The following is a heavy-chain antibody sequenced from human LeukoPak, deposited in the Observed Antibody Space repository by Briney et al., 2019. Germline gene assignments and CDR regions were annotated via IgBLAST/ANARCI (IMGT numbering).Heavy chain of an antibody. J-gene: IGHJ4*02. CDR2: ISSSSSYI. CDR3: ARDRDYCSSTSCPYYFDY. D-gene: IGHD2-2*01. CDR1: GFTFSSYS. V-gene: IGHV3-21*01. Sequence: GGSLRLSCAASGFTFSSYSMNWLRQAPGKGLEWVSSISSSSSYIYYADSVKGRFTISRDNAKNSLYLQMNSLRAEDTAVYYCARDRDYCSSTSCPYYFDYWGQGTLVTVSS.